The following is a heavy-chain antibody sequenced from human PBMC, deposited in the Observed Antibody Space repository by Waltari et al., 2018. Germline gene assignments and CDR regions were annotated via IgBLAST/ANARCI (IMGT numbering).Heavy chain of an antibody. D-gene: IGHD3-9*01. J-gene: IGHJ4*02. CDR2: ISAGGEDT. V-gene: IGHV3-23*01. Sequence: EVQLLESGGGVVQPGGSLRLSCAASGFLFSSNGMNWFRQAPGKGLEWVSGISAGGEDTYYAESVKGRFTISRDNSKNTLYVQLSSLTAQDTAVYYCGTRYTWGQGTLVTVSS. CDR1: GFLFSSNG. CDR3: GTRYT.